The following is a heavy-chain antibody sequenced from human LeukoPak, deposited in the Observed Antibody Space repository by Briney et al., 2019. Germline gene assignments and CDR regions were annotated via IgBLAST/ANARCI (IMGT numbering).Heavy chain of an antibody. J-gene: IGHJ4*02. D-gene: IGHD3-10*01. V-gene: IGHV3-23*01. Sequence: GGPLRLSCTASGFMFSSYAMTWVRQAPGEGLEWVSSINDTRGPTYYADSVKGRFTISRDNSKNTLCLQMNSLRAEDTAVYYRAKDQYYSASASYLDWGQGALVTASS. CDR2: INDTRGPT. CDR1: GFMFSSYA. CDR3: AKDQYYSASASYLD.